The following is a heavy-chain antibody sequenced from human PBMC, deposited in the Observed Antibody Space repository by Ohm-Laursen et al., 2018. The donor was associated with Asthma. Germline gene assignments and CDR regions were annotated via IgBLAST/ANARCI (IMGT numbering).Heavy chain of an antibody. D-gene: IGHD1-1*01. V-gene: IGHV3-48*01. CDR1: GFTFSSYG. Sequence: SLRLSCSASGFTFSSYGMHWVRQAPGKGLEWLSYISSSGTTIFSADSAKGRFTISRDNAKKSLYLQINSLRADDSAVYYCARDLLGSTGTTDLWGQGTLVAVSS. CDR2: ISSSGTTI. J-gene: IGHJ5*02. CDR3: ARDLLGSTGTTDL.